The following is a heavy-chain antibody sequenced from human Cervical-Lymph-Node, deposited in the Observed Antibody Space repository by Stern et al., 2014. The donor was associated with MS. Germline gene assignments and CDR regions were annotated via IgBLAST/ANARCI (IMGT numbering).Heavy chain of an antibody. J-gene: IGHJ3*01. CDR3: AGLRGTWNYFPHDFDV. Sequence: DQLVESGTEMKKPGASVKVSCKASGYTFTDYYLHWVRQAPGQGLEWMGWVNPNSGGTNYAQKFQGRVTMTSDTSISTAYMDLSRLTSDDTAVYYCAGLRGTWNYFPHDFDVWGQGTTVIVSS. V-gene: IGHV1-2*02. D-gene: IGHD1-7*01. CDR2: VNPNSGGT. CDR1: GYTFTDYY.